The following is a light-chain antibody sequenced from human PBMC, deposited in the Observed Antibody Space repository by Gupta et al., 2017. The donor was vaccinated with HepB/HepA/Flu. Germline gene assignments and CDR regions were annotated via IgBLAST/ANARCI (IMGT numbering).Light chain of an antibody. Sequence: DIQLTQSPSFLSASVGDRVTITCRASQGISSYLAWYQQKPGKAPKLLIYAASTLQSGVPSRCSGSGSVTEFTLTISSLQPEDFATYYCQQLNSFGPGTKVDIK. CDR1: QGISSY. CDR2: AAS. V-gene: IGKV1-9*01. J-gene: IGKJ3*01. CDR3: QQLNS.